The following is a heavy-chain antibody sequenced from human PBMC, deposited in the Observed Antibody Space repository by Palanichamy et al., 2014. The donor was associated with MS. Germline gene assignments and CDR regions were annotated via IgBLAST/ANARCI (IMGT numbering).Heavy chain of an antibody. CDR1: GGSFSGYY. D-gene: IGHD6-6*01. CDR2: INHSGST. CDR3: ARGLVYSSSSSAYFDY. Sequence: QVQLQQWGAGLLKPSETLSLTCAVYGGSFSGYYWSWIRQPPGKGLEWIGEINHSGSTNYNPSLKSRVTISVDTSKNQFSLKLSSVTAADTAVYYCARGLVYSSSSSAYFDYWGQGTLVTVSS. J-gene: IGHJ4*02. V-gene: IGHV4-34*01.